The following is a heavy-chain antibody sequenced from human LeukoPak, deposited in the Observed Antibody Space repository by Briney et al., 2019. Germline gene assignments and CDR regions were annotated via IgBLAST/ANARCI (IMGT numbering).Heavy chain of an antibody. V-gene: IGHV3-53*04. CDR1: GFTVSSNY. Sequence: GGSLRLSCAASGFTVSSNYMSWVRQAPGKGLEWVSVIYSGGSTYYADSVKGRFTISRHNSKNTLYLQMNSLRAEDTAVYYCARDRPPGGGYYYYGMDVWGQGTTVTVPS. CDR2: IYSGGST. J-gene: IGHJ6*02. CDR3: ARDRPPGGGYYYYGMDV. D-gene: IGHD3-16*01.